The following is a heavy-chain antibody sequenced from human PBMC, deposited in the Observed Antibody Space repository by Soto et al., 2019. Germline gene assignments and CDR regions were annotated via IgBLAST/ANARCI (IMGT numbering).Heavy chain of an antibody. CDR1: GYTFTNYW. V-gene: IGHV5-51*01. J-gene: IGHJ4*02. CDR2: IYPRDSDT. CDR3: VRHPGTMESSVGPRSFDC. D-gene: IGHD6-13*01. Sequence: XESLKISGEASGYTFTNYWIGWVGQMPGTGLEWMGIIYPRDSDTRYSPSFQDQVTMSVDKSIGTAYLQWSSLKASDTAMFSCVRHPGTMESSVGPRSFDCWGLGTLVTVSA.